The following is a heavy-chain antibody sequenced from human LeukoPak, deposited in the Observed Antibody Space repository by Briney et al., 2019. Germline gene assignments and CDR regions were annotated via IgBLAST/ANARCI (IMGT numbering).Heavy chain of an antibody. Sequence: SETLSLTCTVSDDSITMYYWTWIQQPPGKGLEWIGYVDHTGSTNFNPSLNGRVSISRDTSKNLFSLRLRSVTAADTAVYFCARGRVSSSTWYSTYYYYFYMDVWGKGTTVTVSS. CDR2: VDHTGST. V-gene: IGHV4-59*01. J-gene: IGHJ6*03. CDR1: DDSITMYY. D-gene: IGHD1-1*01. CDR3: ARGRVSSSTWYSTYYYYFYMDV.